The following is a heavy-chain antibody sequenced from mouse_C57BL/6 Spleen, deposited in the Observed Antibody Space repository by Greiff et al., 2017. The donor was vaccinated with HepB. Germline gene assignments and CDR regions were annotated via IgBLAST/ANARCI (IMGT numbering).Heavy chain of an antibody. CDR2: IRLKSDNYAT. CDR3: TGLFITTVVAGAMDY. V-gene: IGHV6-3*01. J-gene: IGHJ4*01. CDR1: GFTFSNYW. D-gene: IGHD1-1*01. Sequence: EVKLVESGGGLVQPGGSMKLSCVASGFTFSNYWMNWVRQSPEKGLEWVAQIRLKSDNYATHYAESVKGRFTISRDDSKSSVYLQMNNLRAEDTGMYYCTGLFITTVVAGAMDYWGQGTSVTVSS.